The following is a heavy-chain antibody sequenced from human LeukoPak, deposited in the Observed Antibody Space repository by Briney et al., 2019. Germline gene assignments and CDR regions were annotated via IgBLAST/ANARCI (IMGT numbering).Heavy chain of an antibody. V-gene: IGHV4-38-2*02. Sequence: SETLSLTCTVSGYSISSGYYWGWIRQPPGKGLEWIGSIYHSGSTYYNPSLKSRVTISVDTSKNQFSLKLSSVAAADTAVYYCARGSRANWFDPWGQGTLVTVSS. CDR3: ARGSRANWFDP. D-gene: IGHD5-24*01. CDR1: GYSISSGYY. CDR2: IYHSGST. J-gene: IGHJ5*02.